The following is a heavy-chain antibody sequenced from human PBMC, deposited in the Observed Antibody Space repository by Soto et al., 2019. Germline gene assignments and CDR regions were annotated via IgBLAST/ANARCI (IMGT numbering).Heavy chain of an antibody. J-gene: IGHJ6*02. CDR2: NSGYNGNT. V-gene: IGHV1-18*01. CDR3: SRFIMVGGWFDPNYYHGMDV. CDR1: GYTFSNYG. Sequence: QVQLVQSGAEVKKPGASVTVSCKTSGYTFSNYGINWVRQAPGQGVEWMGWNSGYNGNTNYAQTVQGRVTMTTDTSTGTVYMELRSLKSDDTAIYYCSRFIMVGGWFDPNYYHGMDVWGQGTTVTVSS. D-gene: IGHD6-19*01.